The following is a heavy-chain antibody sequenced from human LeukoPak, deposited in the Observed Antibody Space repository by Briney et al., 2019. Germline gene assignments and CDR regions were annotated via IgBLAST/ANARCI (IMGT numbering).Heavy chain of an antibody. CDR3: ARRMTTGEAFDI. D-gene: IGHD4-17*01. J-gene: IGHJ3*02. V-gene: IGHV3-30*19. CDR1: GFTFSSYG. Sequence: PGGSLRLSCVVSGFTFSSYGMHWVRQAPGKGLEWVALIWYDGSNKYYADSVKGRFTISRDNSKNTLYLQMNSLRAEDTAVYYCARRMTTGEAFDIWGQGTMVTVSS. CDR2: IWYDGSNK.